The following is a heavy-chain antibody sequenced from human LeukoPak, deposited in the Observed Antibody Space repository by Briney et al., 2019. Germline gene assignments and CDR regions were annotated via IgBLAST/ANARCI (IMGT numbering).Heavy chain of an antibody. CDR3: ARDGSDGIDY. V-gene: IGHV4-59*01. Sequence: SETLSLTCTVSGGSTSSYYWSWIRQPPGKGLEWIGDIYYSGSTNYNPSLKSRVTISVAPSKNPFSPTLSSVTAAATAVYYCARDGSDGIDYWGQGTLVTVSS. D-gene: IGHD1-26*01. CDR1: GGSTSSYY. CDR2: IYYSGST. J-gene: IGHJ4*02.